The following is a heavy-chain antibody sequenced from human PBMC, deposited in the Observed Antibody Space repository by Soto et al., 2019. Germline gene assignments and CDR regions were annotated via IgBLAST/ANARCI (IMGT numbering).Heavy chain of an antibody. J-gene: IGHJ6*02. D-gene: IGHD2-2*01. CDR3: TTDLQAYCDGTTCYAGNYYYDDMDV. CDR2: IKSQGDGGTR. Sequence: ELQLVESGGGLVKPGGSLRLSCAASGFSFRNAWMSWVRQAPGKGLEWVGHIKSQGDGGTRDYAAPVKGRFTISRDDSKNTLLLQMNRLKNEDTAVYSCTTDLQAYCDGTTCYAGNYYYDDMDVWGQGTTVTVSS. CDR1: GFSFRNAW. V-gene: IGHV3-15*01.